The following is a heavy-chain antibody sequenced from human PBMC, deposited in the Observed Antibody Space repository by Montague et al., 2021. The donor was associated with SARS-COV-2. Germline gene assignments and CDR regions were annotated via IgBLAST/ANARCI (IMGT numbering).Heavy chain of an antibody. CDR1: SGPLSAYY. D-gene: IGHD2-2*01. CDR2: VNQSGTT. Sequence: SETLSLTCEVDSGPLSAYYWSWVRQPPGKGLEWIGVVNQSGTTIYNPSVKSGVTISEDTSKNQFYLRLNSVTAADTAVYYCARGRRPVVVPGAGPAGRAFDIWGQGTMVTVSS. J-gene: IGHJ3*02. V-gene: IGHV4-34*01. CDR3: ARGRRPVVVPGAGPAGRAFDI.